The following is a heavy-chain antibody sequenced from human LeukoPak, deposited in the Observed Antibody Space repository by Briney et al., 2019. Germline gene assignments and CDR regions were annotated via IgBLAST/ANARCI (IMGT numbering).Heavy chain of an antibody. CDR1: GFTFSSYG. D-gene: IGHD5-18*01. V-gene: IGHV3-30*04. CDR2: ISYDGRNK. Sequence: GGSLRLSCAASGFTFSSYGLHWVRQAPGKGLEWVAVISYDGRNKYYADSVRGRFTISRDNSKNTLYLQMNSLRAEDTAVYYCAKSHGYSYGFDYWGQGTLVTVSS. CDR3: AKSHGYSYGFDY. J-gene: IGHJ4*02.